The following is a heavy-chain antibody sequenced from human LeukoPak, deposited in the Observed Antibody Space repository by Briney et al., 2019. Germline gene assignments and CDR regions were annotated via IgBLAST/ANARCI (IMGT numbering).Heavy chain of an antibody. J-gene: IGHJ6*03. Sequence: SETLSLTCTVSGASISSYYWSWIRQPPGKGLEWIGYLYYSGSNNYNPSLKSRVTISVDTSKNQFSLKLSSVTAADTAVYYCARSYINYYGSGSYYINYYYMDVWGKGTTVTVSS. CDR1: GASISSYY. CDR2: LYYSGSN. D-gene: IGHD3-10*01. V-gene: IGHV4-59*01. CDR3: ARSYINYYGSGSYYINYYYMDV.